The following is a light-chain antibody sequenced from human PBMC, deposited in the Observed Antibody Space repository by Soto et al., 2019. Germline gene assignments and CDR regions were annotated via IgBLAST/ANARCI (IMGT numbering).Light chain of an antibody. CDR1: SSDVGGYNY. CDR3: SSYTRSRTRDVV. J-gene: IGLJ2*01. Sequence: QSALTKPASVSGSPGQSVTISCTGTSSDVGGYNYVSWYQQHPGIDPKLMIYDVSNRPSGVSNRFSGSKSGNTASLTISGLKAEDEGDYFCSSYTRSRTRDVVCGGGTTLHVL. CDR2: DVS. V-gene: IGLV2-14*01.